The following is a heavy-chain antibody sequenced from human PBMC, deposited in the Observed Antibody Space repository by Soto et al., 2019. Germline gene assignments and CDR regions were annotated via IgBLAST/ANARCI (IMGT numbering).Heavy chain of an antibody. V-gene: IGHV3-30*18. J-gene: IGHJ4*02. CDR2: ISYDGSNK. CDR3: AKDSGSGSSGYRQPSPIDY. Sequence: GGSLRLSCAASGFTFSSYGMHWVRQAPGKGLEWVAVISYDGSNKYYADSVKGRFTISRDNSKNTLYLQMNSLRAEDTAVYYCAKDSGSGSSGYRQPSPIDYWRQGTLVTVYS. CDR1: GFTFSSYG. D-gene: IGHD3-22*01.